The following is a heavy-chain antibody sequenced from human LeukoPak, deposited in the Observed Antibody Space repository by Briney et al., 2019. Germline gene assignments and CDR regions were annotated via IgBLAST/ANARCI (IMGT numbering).Heavy chain of an antibody. V-gene: IGHV3-66*01. CDR2: IYSGGST. CDR1: EFSVGSNY. D-gene: IGHD1-1*01. J-gene: IGHJ4*02. CDR3: ARGGSGNWNAPFDY. Sequence: GGSLRLSCAASEFSVGSNYMTWVRQAPGKGLEWVSLIYSGGSTYYADSVKGRFTISRDNAKNSLYLQMNSLRAEGTAVYYCARGGSGNWNAPFDYWGQGTLVIVSS.